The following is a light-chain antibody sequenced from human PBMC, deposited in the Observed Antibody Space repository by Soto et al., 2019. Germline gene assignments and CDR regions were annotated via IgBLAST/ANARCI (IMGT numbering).Light chain of an antibody. CDR2: GVS. J-gene: IGKJ5*01. Sequence: IVLTQFGATRSVSLRERATLSCMASQSVSSYLAWYQQKPGQAPRLLIYGVSTRATGIPARFSGSGSETEFTLTISSLQSEDFAVYYCQQYSNWPPITFGQGTRLEIK. CDR3: QQYSNWPPIT. CDR1: QSVSSY. V-gene: IGKV3-15*01.